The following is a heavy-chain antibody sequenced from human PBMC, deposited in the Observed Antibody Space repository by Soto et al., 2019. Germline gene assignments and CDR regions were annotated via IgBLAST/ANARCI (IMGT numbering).Heavy chain of an antibody. Sequence: PGGSLRLSCAASGFTFMSSWMDWVRQAPGKGLEWVANINPDGRENHYVGSVEGRFTISRDNARNALYLQISSLTAEDSALYFYSRSLNSWGQGTRVTVSS. CDR3: SRSLNS. CDR1: GFTFMSSW. V-gene: IGHV3-7*01. CDR2: INPDGREN. J-gene: IGHJ4*02.